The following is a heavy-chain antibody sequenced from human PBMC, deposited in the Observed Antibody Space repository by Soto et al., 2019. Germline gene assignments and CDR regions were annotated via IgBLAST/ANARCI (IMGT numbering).Heavy chain of an antibody. CDR2: ISSGCVPP. Sequence: SRISLSTYEINWVRRATRRGLEWVSSISSGCVPPFYADSVKGRCTFSRVNAQSFLYLQMNCLRGEDTPVYYCATARLPSDFWRGSHNIYYYCLDVWGQETTVTV. CDR1: RISLSTYE. CDR3: ATARLPSDFWRGSHNIYYYCLDV. J-gene: IGHJ6*02. V-gene: IGHV3-48*03. D-gene: IGHD3-3*01.